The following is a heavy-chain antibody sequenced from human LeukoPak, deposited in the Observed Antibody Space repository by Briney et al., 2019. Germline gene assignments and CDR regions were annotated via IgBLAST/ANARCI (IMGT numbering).Heavy chain of an antibody. J-gene: IGHJ3*02. Sequence: SETLSLTCTVSGGSISSSSYYWGWIRQPPGKGLEWSGSIYYSGSTYYNPSLKSRVTISVDTSKNQFSLKLSSVTAADTAVYYCARRGAVGYCSGGSCSRDAFDIWGQGTMVTVSS. CDR3: ARRGAVGYCSGGSCSRDAFDI. CDR1: GGSISSSSYY. CDR2: IYYSGST. V-gene: IGHV4-39*01. D-gene: IGHD2-15*01.